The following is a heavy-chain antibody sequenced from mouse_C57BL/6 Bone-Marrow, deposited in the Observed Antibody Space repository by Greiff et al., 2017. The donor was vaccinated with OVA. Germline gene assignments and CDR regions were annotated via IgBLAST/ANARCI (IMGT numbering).Heavy chain of an antibody. J-gene: IGHJ1*03. V-gene: IGHV5-12*01. CDR2: ISNGGGST. CDR1: GFTFSDYY. D-gene: IGHD1-1*01. Sequence: EVNLVESGGGLVQPGGSLKLSCAASGFTFSDYYMYWVRQTPEKRLEWVAYISNGGGSTYYPDTVKGRFTISRDNAKNTLYLQMSRLKSEDTAMYYCARLGLRAGYFDVWGTGTTVTVSS. CDR3: ARLGLRAGYFDV.